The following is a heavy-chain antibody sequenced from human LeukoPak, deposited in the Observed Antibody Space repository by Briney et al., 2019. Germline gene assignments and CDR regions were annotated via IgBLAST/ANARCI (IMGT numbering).Heavy chain of an antibody. CDR2: IYTSGNT. V-gene: IGHV4-4*07. D-gene: IGHD5-12*01. CDR1: GGSISSYY. J-gene: IGHJ4*02. Sequence: PSEPLSLTCTVSGGSISSYYWSWIRQPAGKGLEWIGRIYTSGNTNYNPSLKSRVTMSLDTSKNQFSLNLTSVTAADTAMYYCARMDSGGYGTYFDYWGQGTLVTVSS. CDR3: ARMDSGGYGTYFDY.